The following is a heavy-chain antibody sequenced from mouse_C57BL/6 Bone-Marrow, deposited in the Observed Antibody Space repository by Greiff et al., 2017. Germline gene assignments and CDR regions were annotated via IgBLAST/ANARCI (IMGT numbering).Heavy chain of an antibody. V-gene: IGHV1-81*01. D-gene: IGHD2-2*01. CDR3: ARAFGYGTWFAY. CDR1: CYTFPSYG. CDR2: IYPRSGNT. Sequence: QVQLQQSGAELARPGASVKLSCKASCYTFPSYGISWVKQRTGQGLEWIGEIYPRSGNTYYNEKFKGKATLTADKSSSTAYMELRSLTAEDSAVYFCARAFGYGTWFAYWGQGTLVTVSA. J-gene: IGHJ3*01.